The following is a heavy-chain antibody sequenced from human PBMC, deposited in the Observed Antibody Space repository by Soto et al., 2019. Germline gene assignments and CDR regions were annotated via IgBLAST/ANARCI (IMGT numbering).Heavy chain of an antibody. V-gene: IGHV4-59*01. J-gene: IGHJ5*02. CDR2: IYYSGST. CDR3: ARHLPIAAADWFDP. D-gene: IGHD6-13*01. Sequence: PSETLSLTCTVSGGPISSYYWSWIRQPPGKGLEWIGYIYYSGSTNYNPSLKSRVTISVDTSKNQFSLKLSSVTAADTAVYYCARHLPIAAADWFDPWGQGTLVTVSS. CDR1: GGPISSYY.